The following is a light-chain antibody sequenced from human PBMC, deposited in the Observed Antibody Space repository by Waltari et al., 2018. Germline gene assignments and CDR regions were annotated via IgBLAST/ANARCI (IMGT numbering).Light chain of an antibody. CDR2: GAS. CDR1: QSVARN. CDR3: QQYSNWPPYT. Sequence: EIVMTQSPATLSVSLGEDAAPSCRASQSVARNLAWYQQTPGQAPRLLLHGASTRATGVPVRFSGSGSETEFTLIISSLQSEDSAVYFCQQYSNWPPYTFGQGTKLEIK. J-gene: IGKJ2*01. V-gene: IGKV3-15*01.